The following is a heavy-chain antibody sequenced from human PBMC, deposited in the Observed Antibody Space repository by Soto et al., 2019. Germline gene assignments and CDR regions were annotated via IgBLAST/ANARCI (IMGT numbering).Heavy chain of an antibody. V-gene: IGHV4-30-4*01. CDR1: GVSISSGDYY. D-gene: IGHD3-22*01. Sequence: SETLSLTCTVSGVSISSGDYYWSWIRQPPGKGLEWIGYIYYSGSTYYNPSLKSRVTISVDTSKNQFSLKLSSVTAADTAVYYCARQNRPYYYDSSGYFDYWGQGTLVTVSS. J-gene: IGHJ4*02. CDR2: IYYSGST. CDR3: ARQNRPYYYDSSGYFDY.